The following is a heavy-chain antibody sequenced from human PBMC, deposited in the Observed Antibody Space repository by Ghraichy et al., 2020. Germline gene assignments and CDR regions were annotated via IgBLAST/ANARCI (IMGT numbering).Heavy chain of an antibody. CDR3: AKMAGHPHYDYYMDV. Sequence: GGSLRLSCAASGFTFSSFAMSWVRQAPGKGLEWVSATIDTGANTFYADSVKGRFTISRDNSKNTLYLQMNSLRGEDTAVYYCAKMAGHPHYDYYMDVWGKGTAVNVSS. CDR1: GFTFSSFA. D-gene: IGHD6-19*01. J-gene: IGHJ6*03. CDR2: TIDTGANT. V-gene: IGHV3-23*01.